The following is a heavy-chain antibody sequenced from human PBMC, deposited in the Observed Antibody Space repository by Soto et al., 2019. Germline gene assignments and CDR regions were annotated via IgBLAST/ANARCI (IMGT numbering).Heavy chain of an antibody. V-gene: IGHV1-69*01. CDR1: GGSFREYA. CDR3: ARDSTAMVTTSFDY. Sequence: QVHLVQSGAEVKKPGSSVKVSCKVSGGSFREYAMSWVRQAPGQGLEWMGGIIPMFGTPIYAEKFQGRVTVTADESTFTAYMELRSLTSEDTAVYYCARDSTAMVTTSFDYWGQGTLVTVSS. J-gene: IGHJ4*02. D-gene: IGHD5-18*01. CDR2: IIPMFGTP.